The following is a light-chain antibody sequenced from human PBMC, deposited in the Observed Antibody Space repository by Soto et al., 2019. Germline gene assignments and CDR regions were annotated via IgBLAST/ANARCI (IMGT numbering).Light chain of an antibody. V-gene: IGKV1-33*01. CDR2: DAS. Sequence: DIQMTQSPSSLSASVGDRVTITCQASQDISNYLNWYQQKPGKAPKLLIYDASNWETGVPARFSGSGSGTDFTFTISSLQPEDIATYYCQQYDDLPLTFGGGTKVEI. J-gene: IGKJ4*01. CDR3: QQYDDLPLT. CDR1: QDISNY.